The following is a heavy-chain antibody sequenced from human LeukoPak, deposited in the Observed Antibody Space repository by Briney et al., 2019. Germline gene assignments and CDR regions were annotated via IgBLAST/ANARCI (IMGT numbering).Heavy chain of an antibody. D-gene: IGHD3-9*01. Sequence: GGSQRLSCAASGFTFSSYAMSWVRQAPGKGLEWVSAISGSGGSTYYADSVKGRFTISRDNSKNTLYLQMNGLRAEDTAVYYCAKDPIYDILTGYHDCWGQGTLVTVSS. V-gene: IGHV3-23*01. J-gene: IGHJ4*02. CDR1: GFTFSSYA. CDR3: AKDPIYDILTGYHDC. CDR2: ISGSGGST.